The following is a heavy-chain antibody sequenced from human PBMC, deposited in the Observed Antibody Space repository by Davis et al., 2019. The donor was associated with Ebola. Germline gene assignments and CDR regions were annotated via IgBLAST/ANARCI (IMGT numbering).Heavy chain of an antibody. Sequence: GGSLRLSCAASGFTFSIYSMNWVRQAPGKGLEWVSYISSSSSTIYYADSVKGRFTISRDNLNNVLYLQMNSLTVEDTAVYYCGRGGYDDGSLEHWGQGTLVTVSS. CDR1: GFTFSIYS. CDR2: ISSSSSTI. V-gene: IGHV3-48*04. CDR3: GRGGYDDGSLEH. J-gene: IGHJ4*02. D-gene: IGHD5-18*01.